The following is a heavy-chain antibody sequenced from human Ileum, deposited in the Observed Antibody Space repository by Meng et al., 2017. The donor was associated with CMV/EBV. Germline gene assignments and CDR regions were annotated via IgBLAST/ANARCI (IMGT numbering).Heavy chain of an antibody. CDR2: IKSKTDGGTT. J-gene: IGHJ3*02. V-gene: IGHV3-15*01. Sequence: GESLKISCAASGFTFSNAWMSWVRQAPGKGLEWVGRIKSKTDGGTTDYAAPVKGRFTISRDDSKTTLYLQMNSLKTEDTAVYYCTTKSVYCTRTNCYLGALDIWGQGTMVTGSS. CDR3: TTKSVYCTRTNCYLGALDI. CDR1: GFTFSNAW. D-gene: IGHD2-2*01.